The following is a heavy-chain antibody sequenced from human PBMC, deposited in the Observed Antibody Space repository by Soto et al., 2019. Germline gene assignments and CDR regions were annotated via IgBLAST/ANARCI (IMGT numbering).Heavy chain of an antibody. CDR3: ARREIQGPIDY. CDR1: GYSISSSTW. CDR2: FYFSGTS. Sequence: QVQLQESGPGLVKPSDTLSLTCAVSGYSISSSTWWGWIRQPPGKGREWIGYFYFSGTSYYNPSLKSRVNMSVDTSKNQFSLKLTSVTAVDTAVYYCARREIQGPIDYGGQGTLVTVSS. D-gene: IGHD1-26*01. J-gene: IGHJ4*02. V-gene: IGHV4-28*01.